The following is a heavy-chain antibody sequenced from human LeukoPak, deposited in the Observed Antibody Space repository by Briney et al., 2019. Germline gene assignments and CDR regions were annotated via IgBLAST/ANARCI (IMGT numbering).Heavy chain of an antibody. CDR2: ISAHNGNT. CDR3: ARARRDIVATTYYGMDV. Sequence: ASVKVSCKASGYTFTSYGINWVRQAPGQGLEWMGWISAHNGNTNYAQKLQGRVTMTTGTSTSTAYMELRSLRSDDTAVYYCARARRDIVATTYYGMDVWGQGTTVTVSS. V-gene: IGHV1-18*01. CDR1: GYTFTSYG. D-gene: IGHD5-12*01. J-gene: IGHJ6*02.